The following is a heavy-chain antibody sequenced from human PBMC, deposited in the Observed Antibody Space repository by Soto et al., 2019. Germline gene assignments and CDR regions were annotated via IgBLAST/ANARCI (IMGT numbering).Heavy chain of an antibody. CDR2: MNPNSGNT. J-gene: IGHJ4*02. Sequence: QVQLVQSGAEVKKPGASVKVSCKASGYTFTSYDINWVRQATGQGLEWMGWMNPNSGNTGYAQKFQGRVTMTRNTXIXXAYKELSSRRSEDTAVYYCARGYYDSSGYHTIFDYWGQGTLVTVSS. CDR1: GYTFTSYD. V-gene: IGHV1-8*01. CDR3: ARGYYDSSGYHTIFDY. D-gene: IGHD3-22*01.